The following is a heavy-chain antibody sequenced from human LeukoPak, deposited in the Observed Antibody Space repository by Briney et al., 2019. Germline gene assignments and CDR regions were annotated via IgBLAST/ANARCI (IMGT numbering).Heavy chain of an antibody. Sequence: GGSPRLSCAASGFTFSSYGMHWVRQAPGKGLEWVAVIWYDGSNKYYADSVKGRFTISRDNSKNTLYLQMNSLRAEDTAVYYCARDSVAGVFDYWGQGTLVTVSS. CDR1: GFTFSSYG. CDR3: ARDSVAGVFDY. V-gene: IGHV3-33*01. J-gene: IGHJ4*02. D-gene: IGHD6-19*01. CDR2: IWYDGSNK.